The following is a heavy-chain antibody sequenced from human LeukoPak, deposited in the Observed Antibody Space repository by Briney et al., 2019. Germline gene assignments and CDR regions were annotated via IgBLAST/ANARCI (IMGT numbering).Heavy chain of an antibody. J-gene: IGHJ4*02. D-gene: IGHD5-18*01. CDR3: ARMAMDPAMVTNFFDL. Sequence: GASVKVSCKASGYTFTDYYMYWVRQAPGQGPECMGVIHPSGGGTTYAQKFQGRVTLTKDTATSTVYIELSSLRSDDTAVYYCARMAMDPAMVTNFFDLWGQRTLLIVSA. CDR1: GYTFTDYY. CDR2: IHPSGGGT. V-gene: IGHV1-46*01.